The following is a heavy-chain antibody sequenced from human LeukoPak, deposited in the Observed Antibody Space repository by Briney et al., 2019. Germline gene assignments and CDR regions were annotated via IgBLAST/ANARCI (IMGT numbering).Heavy chain of an antibody. J-gene: IGHJ4*02. CDR3: AKGPRYSGSYPPDY. CDR2: ISGSGGST. Sequence: GGSLRLSCAASGFTLSSYAMSWVRQAPGEGLEWVSAISGSGGSTYYADSVKGRFTISRDNSKNTLYLQMNSLRAEDTAVYYCAKGPRYSGSYPPDYWGQGTLVTVSS. CDR1: GFTLSSYA. V-gene: IGHV3-23*01. D-gene: IGHD1-26*01.